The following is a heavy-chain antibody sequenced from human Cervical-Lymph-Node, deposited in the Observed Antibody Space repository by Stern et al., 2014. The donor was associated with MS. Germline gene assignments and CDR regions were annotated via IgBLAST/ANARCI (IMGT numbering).Heavy chain of an antibody. CDR3: ARDLQLGYCTSTSCSSPYYFDN. J-gene: IGHJ4*02. D-gene: IGHD2-2*01. Sequence: EDQLVESGGGLIQPGGSLRLSCAASGFSFSVYSMSWVRQAPGKGLEWVSYITSSSTTIYYADSVKGRFTISRDNAMNSLYLQMNSLRAEDTAVYYCARDLQLGYCTSTSCSSPYYFDNWGQGTLVTVSS. V-gene: IGHV3-48*01. CDR1: GFSFSVYS. CDR2: ITSSSTTI.